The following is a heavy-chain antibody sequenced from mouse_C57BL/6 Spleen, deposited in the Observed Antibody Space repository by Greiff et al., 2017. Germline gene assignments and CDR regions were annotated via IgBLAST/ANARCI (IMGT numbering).Heavy chain of an antibody. J-gene: IGHJ3*01. D-gene: IGHD2-5*01. Sequence: DVKLVESGGGLVKPGGSLKLSCAASGFTFSDYGMHWVRQAPEKGLEWVAYISSGSSTIYYADTVKGRFTISRDNAKNTLFLQMTSLSSEDTAMYYCASAYYSNLFAYWGQGTLVTVSA. CDR3: ASAYYSNLFAY. CDR2: ISSGSSTI. V-gene: IGHV5-17*01. CDR1: GFTFSDYG.